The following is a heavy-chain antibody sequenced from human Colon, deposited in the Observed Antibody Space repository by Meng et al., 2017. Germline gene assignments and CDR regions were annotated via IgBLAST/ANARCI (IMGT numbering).Heavy chain of an antibody. CDR3: ARSGDRAFDI. CDR1: GGSISSGGYY. Sequence: SETLSLTCTVSGGSISSGGYYWSWIRQHPGKGLEWIGYIYYSGSTYYNPSPKSRVTISVDTSKNQFSLKLSSVTAADTAVYYCARSGDRAFDIWGQGTMVTVSS. D-gene: IGHD3-22*01. J-gene: IGHJ3*02. V-gene: IGHV4-31*03. CDR2: IYYSGST.